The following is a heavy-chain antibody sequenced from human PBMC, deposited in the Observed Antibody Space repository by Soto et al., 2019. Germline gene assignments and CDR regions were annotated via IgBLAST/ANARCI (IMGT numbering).Heavy chain of an antibody. CDR1: GFTFSSYA. V-gene: IGHV3-30-3*01. J-gene: IGHJ4*02. Sequence: QVQLVESGGGVVQPGRSLRLSCAASGFTFSSYAMHWVRQAPGKGLEWVAVISYDGSNKCYADSVKGRFTISRDNSKNTLYLQMNSLRAEDTAVYYCARAFLPQYGDYVAAGYDYWGQGTLVTVSS. D-gene: IGHD4-17*01. CDR2: ISYDGSNK. CDR3: ARAFLPQYGDYVAAGYDY.